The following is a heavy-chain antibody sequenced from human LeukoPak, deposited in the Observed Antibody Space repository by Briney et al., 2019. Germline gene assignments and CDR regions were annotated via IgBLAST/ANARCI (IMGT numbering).Heavy chain of an antibody. CDR1: GYTFTGYY. Sequence: ASAKVSCKASGYTFTGYYMHWVRQAPGQGLEWMGWINPNSGGTNYAQKFQGRVTMTRDTSISTAYMELSRLRSDDTAVYYCARGSEDYDFWSGPDNDDYWGQGTLVTVSS. CDR2: INPNSGGT. D-gene: IGHD3-3*01. J-gene: IGHJ4*02. V-gene: IGHV1-2*02. CDR3: ARGSEDYDFWSGPDNDDY.